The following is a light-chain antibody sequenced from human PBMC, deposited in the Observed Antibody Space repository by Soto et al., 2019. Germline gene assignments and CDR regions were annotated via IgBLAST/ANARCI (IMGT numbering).Light chain of an antibody. V-gene: IGKV3-20*01. CDR3: QQYNHWPPLT. Sequence: EIVLTQSPGTLSLSPGERATLSCRASQSVSSNYLAWYQHRPGQAPRLLIYGASSRATGIPDRFSGSGSGTEFTLTISSLQSEDSAVYYCQQYNHWPPLTFGGGTKVDIK. J-gene: IGKJ4*01. CDR2: GAS. CDR1: QSVSSNY.